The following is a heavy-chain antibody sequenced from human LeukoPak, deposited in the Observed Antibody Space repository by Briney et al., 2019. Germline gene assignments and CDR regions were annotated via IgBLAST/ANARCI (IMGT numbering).Heavy chain of an antibody. Sequence: PSETLSLTCTVSGGSISSYYWSWIRQPPGKGLGWIGYIYYSGSTNYNPSLKSRVTISVDTSKNQFSLKLSSVTAADTAVYYCARAGIGAAYHYHYGMDVWGQGTTVTVSS. CDR3: ARAGIGAAYHYHYGMDV. CDR1: GGSISSYY. J-gene: IGHJ6*02. V-gene: IGHV4-59*08. D-gene: IGHD6-13*01. CDR2: IYYSGST.